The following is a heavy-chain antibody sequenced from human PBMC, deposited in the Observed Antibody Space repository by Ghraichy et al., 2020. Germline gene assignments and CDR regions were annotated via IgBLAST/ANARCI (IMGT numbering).Heavy chain of an antibody. CDR3: ASDSSGWGGNSGDY. J-gene: IGHJ4*02. CDR2: ISGSGGST. D-gene: IGHD6-19*01. V-gene: IGHV3-23*01. Sequence: GGSLRLSCAASGFTFSSYAMSWVRQAPGKGLEWVSAISGSGGSTYYADSVKGRFTISRDNSKNTLYLQMNSLRAEDTAVYYCASDSSGWGGNSGDYWGQGTLVTVSS. CDR1: GFTFSSYA.